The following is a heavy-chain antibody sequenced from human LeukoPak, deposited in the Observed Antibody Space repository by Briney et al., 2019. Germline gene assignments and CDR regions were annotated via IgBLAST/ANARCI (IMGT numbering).Heavy chain of an antibody. CDR1: GFSFSIYG. V-gene: IGHV3-30*02. D-gene: IGHD2-2*01. CDR3: AKDFRYCSSTSCPGY. Sequence: GGSLRLSCATSGFSFSIYGIHWVRQAPGKGLEWVAFIRYDGSHKDYADSVKGRFTISRDNSKNTLYLQMNSLRAEDTAVYYCAKDFRYCSSTSCPGYWGQGTLVTVSS. J-gene: IGHJ4*02. CDR2: IRYDGSHK.